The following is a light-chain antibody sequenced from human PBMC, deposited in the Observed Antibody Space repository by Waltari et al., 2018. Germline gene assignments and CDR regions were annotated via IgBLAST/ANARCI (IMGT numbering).Light chain of an antibody. CDR2: DAS. CDR1: QSVRVY. J-gene: IGKJ5*01. V-gene: IGKV3-11*01. Sequence: EIVLTQSPTTLSLSPGERATLSCRASQSVRVYLDWYQQRPGQAPRLLIFDASKRATGIPERFSGSGSGTDFTLAISSLEPEDFAVYYCQQRHIWITFGQGTRLEIK. CDR3: QQRHIWIT.